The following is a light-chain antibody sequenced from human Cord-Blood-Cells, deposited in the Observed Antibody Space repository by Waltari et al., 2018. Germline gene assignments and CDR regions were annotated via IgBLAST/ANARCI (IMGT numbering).Light chain of an antibody. J-gene: IGLJ2*01. CDR2: EGS. CDR1: SSDVGSYNL. CDR3: CSYAGSSTFVV. V-gene: IGLV2-23*03. Sequence: QSALTQPASVSGSPGQSITISCTGTSSDVGSYNLVSWYQQHPGKAPKLMIYEGSKRPSGVSNRFSGSKSDNTASLTSSGLQAEDDADYCCSYAGSSTFVVFGGGTKLTVL.